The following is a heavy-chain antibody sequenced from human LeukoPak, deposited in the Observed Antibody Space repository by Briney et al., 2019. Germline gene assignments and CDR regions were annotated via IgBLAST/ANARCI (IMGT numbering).Heavy chain of an antibody. CDR2: ISGSGGST. CDR3: AKERIVVVVAATLDY. V-gene: IGHV3-23*01. J-gene: IGHJ4*02. CDR1: GFTFSSYA. Sequence: GGSLRLSCAASGFTFSSYAMSWVRQAPGKGLEWVPAISGSGGSTYYADSVKGRFTISRDNSKNTLYLQMNSLRAEDTAVYYCAKERIVVVVAATLDYWGQGTLVTVSS. D-gene: IGHD2-15*01.